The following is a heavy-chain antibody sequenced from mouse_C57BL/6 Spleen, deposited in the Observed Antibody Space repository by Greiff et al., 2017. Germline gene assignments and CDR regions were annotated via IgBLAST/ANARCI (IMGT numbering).Heavy chain of an antibody. CDR2: ISSGCSTI. V-gene: IGHV5-17*01. J-gene: IGHJ2*01. Sequence: EVHLVESGGGLLKPGGSLKLSCAASGFTFSDFGMHRVRQAPEKGLEWVSYISSGCSTIYFADTGKGRFTISRDNAKNTLFLQMTSLRSEDTARYYCARSQGYFDYWGQGTTLTVSS. CDR3: ARSQGYFDY. CDR1: GFTFSDFG.